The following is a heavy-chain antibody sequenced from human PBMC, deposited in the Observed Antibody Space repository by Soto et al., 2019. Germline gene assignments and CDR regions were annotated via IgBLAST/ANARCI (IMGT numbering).Heavy chain of an antibody. CDR2: ISSSSSYI. CDR3: ARKKKQLVRWTNYYYYMDV. D-gene: IGHD6-13*01. Sequence: SGGSLRLSCAASGFTFSSYSMNWVRQAPGKGLEWVSSISSSSSYIYYADSVKGRFTISRDNAKNSLYLQMNSLRAEDTAVYYCARKKKQLVRWTNYYYYMDVWGKGTTVTVSS. J-gene: IGHJ6*03. CDR1: GFTFSSYS. V-gene: IGHV3-21*01.